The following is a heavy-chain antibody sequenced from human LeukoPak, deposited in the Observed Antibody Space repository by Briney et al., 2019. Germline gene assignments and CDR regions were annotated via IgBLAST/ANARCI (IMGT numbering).Heavy chain of an antibody. CDR1: GFTFSSYG. CDR2: IRYDGSNK. J-gene: IGHJ4*02. D-gene: IGHD3-3*01. V-gene: IGHV3-30*02. Sequence: GGSLRLSCAASGFTFSSYGMHWVRQAPGKGLEWVAFIRYDGSNKYYADSVKGRFTISRDNSKNTLYLQMNSLRAEDTAVYYCARDQDFWSGDVDYWGQGTLVTVSS. CDR3: ARDQDFWSGDVDY.